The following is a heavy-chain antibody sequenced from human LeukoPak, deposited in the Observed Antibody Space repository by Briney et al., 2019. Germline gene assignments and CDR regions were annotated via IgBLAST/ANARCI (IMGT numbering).Heavy chain of an antibody. CDR3: AKDLISSSWPNWFDP. CDR1: GFTFSNYA. D-gene: IGHD6-13*01. CDR2: ISGSGGST. V-gene: IGHV3-23*01. Sequence: GGSLRLSCAASGFTFSNYAMSWVRQAPGKGLEWVSAISGSGGSTYYADSVKGRFTISRDNSKNTLYLQMNSLRAEDAAVYYCAKDLISSSWPNWFDPWGQGTLVTVSS. J-gene: IGHJ5*02.